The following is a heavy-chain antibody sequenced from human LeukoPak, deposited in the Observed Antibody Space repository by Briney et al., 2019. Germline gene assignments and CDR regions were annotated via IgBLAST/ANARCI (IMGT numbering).Heavy chain of an antibody. CDR1: GFTFSSYS. D-gene: IGHD2-2*01. CDR2: ISGSGGST. V-gene: IGHV3-23*01. CDR3: AKGVGKYQLLCHFDY. Sequence: GGSLRLSCAASGFTFSSYSMNWVRQAPGKGLEWVSAISGSGGSTYYAGSVKGRFTISRDNSKNTLYLQMNSLRAEDTAVYYCAKGVGKYQLLCHFDYWGQGTLVTVSS. J-gene: IGHJ4*02.